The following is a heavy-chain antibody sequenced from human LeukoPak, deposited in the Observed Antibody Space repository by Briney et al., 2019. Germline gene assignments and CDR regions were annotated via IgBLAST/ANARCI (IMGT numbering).Heavy chain of an antibody. CDR2: IYSGGST. D-gene: IGHD2-15*01. J-gene: IGHJ4*02. CDR1: GFTVSSNY. V-gene: IGHV3-53*01. Sequence: GGSLRLSCAASGFTVSSNYMNWVRQAPGKGLEWVSVIYSGGSTYYGDSVKGRFTISRDNSKNTLYLQMTSLRAEDTAVYSCASSRYCSGGSCYFDYWGQGTLVTVSS. CDR3: ASSRYCSGGSCYFDY.